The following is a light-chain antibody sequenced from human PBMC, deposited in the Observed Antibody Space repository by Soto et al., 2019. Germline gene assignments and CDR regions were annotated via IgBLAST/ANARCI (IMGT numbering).Light chain of an antibody. CDR1: SSDIGDYDY. CDR3: CSYTDIALDVV. V-gene: IGLV2-14*01. Sequence: QSASVSGSPGQSITISCTGTSSDIGDYDYVSWYQHLPGKAPKLLIFDVTHRPSGVSDRFSGSKSGNTASLTISGVRPEDEADYYCCSYTDIALDVVFGGGTKVTVL. CDR2: DVT. J-gene: IGLJ2*01.